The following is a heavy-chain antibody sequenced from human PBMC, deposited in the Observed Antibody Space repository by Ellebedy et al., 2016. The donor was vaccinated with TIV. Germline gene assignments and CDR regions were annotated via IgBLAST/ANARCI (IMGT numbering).Heavy chain of an antibody. D-gene: IGHD4-11*01. CDR3: ARRNTELITVEECYYYMDV. V-gene: IGHV4-59*08. Sequence: MPSETLSLTCTVSGGSISGFYWSWVRQPPGKGLECIGYIYSSGSTDYNPSLESRVTISVDTSKSQFSLKLNSVTAADTAVYYCARRNTELITVEECYYYMDVWGKGTTVTVSS. CDR2: IYSSGST. J-gene: IGHJ6*03. CDR1: GGSISGFY.